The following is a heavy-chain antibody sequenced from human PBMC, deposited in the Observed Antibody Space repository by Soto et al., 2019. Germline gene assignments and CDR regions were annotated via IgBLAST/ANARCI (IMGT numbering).Heavy chain of an antibody. CDR2: IIPIFGTA. CDR3: ARGEVLEWFPHNWFDL. J-gene: IGHJ5*02. CDR1: GGTFSSYA. D-gene: IGHD3-3*01. V-gene: IGHV1-69*01. Sequence: QVQLVQSGAEVKKPGSSVKVSCKASGGTFSSYAISWVLQDPGQGLEWMGGIIPIFGTANYAQKFQGRVTITADESTSTAYMELSRLRSEDTAVYYCARGEVLEWFPHNWFDLLVQGTLVTVSS.